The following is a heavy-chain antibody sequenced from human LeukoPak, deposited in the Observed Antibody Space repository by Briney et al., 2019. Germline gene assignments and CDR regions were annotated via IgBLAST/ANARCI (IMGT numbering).Heavy chain of an antibody. V-gene: IGHV3-23*01. J-gene: IGHJ4*02. CDR3: AKAPQFGDTAMVVFDY. D-gene: IGHD5-18*01. CDR2: ISGSGGST. CDR1: GFTFSSYA. Sequence: GGSLRLSCAASGFTFSSYAMSWVRQAPGKGLEWVSAISGSGGSTYYADSVKGRFTISGDNSKNTLYLQMNSLRAEDTAVYYCAKAPQFGDTAMVVFDYWGQGTLVTVSS.